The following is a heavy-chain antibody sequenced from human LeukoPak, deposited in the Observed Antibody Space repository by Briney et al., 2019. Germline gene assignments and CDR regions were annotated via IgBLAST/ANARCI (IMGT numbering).Heavy chain of an antibody. CDR1: GFTVSSNY. D-gene: IGHD6-6*01. J-gene: IGHJ1*01. CDR3: AREDYSSPSVYFQL. CDR2: IYSGGST. Sequence: GGSLRLSCAASGFTVSSNYMSRVRQAQGKGLEWVSVIYSGGSTYYADSVKGRFTISRDNSKNTLYLQMNSLRAEDTAVYYCAREDYSSPSVYFQLWGQGTLVPVSS. V-gene: IGHV3-53*01.